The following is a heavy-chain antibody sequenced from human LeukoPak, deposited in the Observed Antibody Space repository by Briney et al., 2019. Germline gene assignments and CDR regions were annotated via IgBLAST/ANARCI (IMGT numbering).Heavy chain of an antibody. CDR1: GYTFTSYG. Sequence: ASVKVSCKASGYTFTSYGISWVRQAPGQGLEWMGIINPSGGSTSYAQKFQGRVTMTRDTSTSTVYMELSSLRSEDTAVYYCATTPYYDILTGYYNLDFDYWGQGTLVTVSS. CDR2: INPSGGST. D-gene: IGHD3-9*01. J-gene: IGHJ4*02. V-gene: IGHV1-46*01. CDR3: ATTPYYDILTGYYNLDFDY.